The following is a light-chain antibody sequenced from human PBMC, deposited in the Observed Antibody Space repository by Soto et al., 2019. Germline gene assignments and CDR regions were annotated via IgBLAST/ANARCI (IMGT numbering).Light chain of an antibody. J-gene: IGKJ2*01. CDR3: QQYGSSPPYT. CDR1: QSVSSSY. Sequence: EIVLTQSPGTLSLSPGERATLSCRASQSVSSSYLAWYQQKPGQAPRLLIYGASSRATGIPDRFSGSGSGTDFTLTISRLEPEDFAVYYCQQYGSSPPYTFGQGTKPEIQ. V-gene: IGKV3-20*01. CDR2: GAS.